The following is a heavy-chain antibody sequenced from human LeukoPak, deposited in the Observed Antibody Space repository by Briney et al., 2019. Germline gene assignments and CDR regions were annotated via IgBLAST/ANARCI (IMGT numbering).Heavy chain of an antibody. D-gene: IGHD3/OR15-3a*01. CDR2: IYYSGST. Sequence: KPSETLSLTCAVYGGSFSDYYWSWIRQPPGKGLEWIGYIYYSGSTNYNPSLRSRVTISVDTSKNQFSLKLTSVTAADTAVYYCARGGGWTGARKDFDDWGQGTLVTVSS. CDR1: GGSFSDYY. V-gene: IGHV4-59*01. J-gene: IGHJ4*02. CDR3: ARGGGWTGARKDFDD.